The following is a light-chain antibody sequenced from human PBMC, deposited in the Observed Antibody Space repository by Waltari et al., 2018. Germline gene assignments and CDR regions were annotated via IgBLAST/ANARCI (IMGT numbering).Light chain of an antibody. CDR2: AAS. V-gene: IGKV3-15*01. J-gene: IGKJ1*01. CDR1: QRISGN. Sequence: EVLMTQSPATLSVSPGERATLSCRASQRISGNLAWYQQKPGQAPRLVIYAASTRATGIPARFSGSGSGTDFTLTITGLQSEDFAVYYCQQYHYWPPWTFGQGTTVEI. CDR3: QQYHYWPPWT.